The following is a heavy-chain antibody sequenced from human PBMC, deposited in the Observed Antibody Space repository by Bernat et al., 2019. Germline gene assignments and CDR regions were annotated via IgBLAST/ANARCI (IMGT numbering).Heavy chain of an antibody. V-gene: IGHV3-74*02. D-gene: IGHD2-15*01. CDR3: ARVRYCRSGSCSSDFDY. J-gene: IGHJ4*02. Sequence: EVQLLESGGGLVQPGGSLRLSCAASGFTFSSYWMHWVRQAPGKGRGWVSRIYTDGSNTDYAESVKGRFTISRDNAKNTLYLQMNNLRVEDTAVYYCARVRYCRSGSCSSDFDYWGQGTLVTVSS. CDR1: GFTFSSYW. CDR2: IYTDGSNT.